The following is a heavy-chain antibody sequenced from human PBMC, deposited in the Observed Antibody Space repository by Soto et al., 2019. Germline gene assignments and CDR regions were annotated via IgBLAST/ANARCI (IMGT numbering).Heavy chain of an antibody. CDR3: ARDRRGYSYGRELDH. CDR2: ISSSSSYI. J-gene: IGHJ4*02. CDR1: GFTFSSYS. Sequence: GGSLRLSCAASGFTFSSYSMNWVRQAPGKGLEWVSSISSSSSYIYYADSVKGRFTISRDNAKNSLYLQMNSLRAEDTAVYYCARDRRGYSYGRELDHWGQGTLVTVSS. D-gene: IGHD5-18*01. V-gene: IGHV3-21*01.